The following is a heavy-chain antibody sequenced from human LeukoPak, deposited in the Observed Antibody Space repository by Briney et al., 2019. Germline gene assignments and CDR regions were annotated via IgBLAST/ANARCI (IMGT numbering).Heavy chain of an antibody. Sequence: ASVTVSFKASGYTFTVYYMHWVRQAPGQGLEWMGWINPNSGGTNYAQKFQGRVTMTRDTSISTAYMELSRLRSDDTAVYYCARAGEITMIVVETFDYWGQGTLVTVSS. CDR1: GYTFTVYY. V-gene: IGHV1-2*02. J-gene: IGHJ4*02. D-gene: IGHD3-22*01. CDR2: INPNSGGT. CDR3: ARAGEITMIVVETFDY.